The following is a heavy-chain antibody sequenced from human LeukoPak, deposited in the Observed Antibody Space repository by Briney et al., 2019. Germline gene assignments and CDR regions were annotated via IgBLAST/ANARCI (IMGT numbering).Heavy chain of an antibody. CDR3: ARSLTAMVTPGDYYYYMDV. D-gene: IGHD5-18*01. CDR1: GGTFSSYA. Sequence: ASVKVSCKASGGTFSSYAISWVRQAPGQGLEWMGGIIPIFGTANYAQKFQGRVTITADESTSTAYMELSSLRSEDTAVYYCARSLTAMVTPGDYYYYMDVWGKGTTVTVSS. CDR2: IIPIFGTA. J-gene: IGHJ6*03. V-gene: IGHV1-69*13.